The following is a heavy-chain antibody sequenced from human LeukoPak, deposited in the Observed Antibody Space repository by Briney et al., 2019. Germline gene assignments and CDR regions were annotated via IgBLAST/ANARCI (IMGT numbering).Heavy chain of an antibody. J-gene: IGHJ4*02. CDR1: GFTFSSYS. CDR3: ARRFGPMIVASFDY. CDR2: ISSSSSYI. V-gene: IGHV3-21*01. D-gene: IGHD3-22*01. Sequence: GGSLRLSCAASGFTFSSYSMNWVRQAPGKGLEWVPSISSSSSYIYYADSVKGRFTISRDNAKNSLYLQMNSLRAEDTAVYYCARRFGPMIVASFDYWGQGTLVTVSS.